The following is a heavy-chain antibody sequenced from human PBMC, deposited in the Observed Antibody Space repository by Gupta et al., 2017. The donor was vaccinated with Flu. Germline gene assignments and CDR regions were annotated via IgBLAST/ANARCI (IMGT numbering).Heavy chain of an antibody. CDR1: GFSFSSYA. CDR3: ATIVAKNTAFDY. V-gene: IGHV3-23*01. Sequence: EVQLLESGGGLVQPGGSLRLSCAASGFSFSSYAISWVRQAPGKGLEWVSAISGSGGSTYYADSVKGRFTISRDNSKNTLYLQMNSLRAEDTAVYYCATIVAKNTAFDYWGQGTLVTVSS. CDR2: ISGSGGST. J-gene: IGHJ4*02. D-gene: IGHD5-12*01.